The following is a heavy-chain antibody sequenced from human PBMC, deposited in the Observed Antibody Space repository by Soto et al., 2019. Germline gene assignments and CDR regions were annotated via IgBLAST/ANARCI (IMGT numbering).Heavy chain of an antibody. V-gene: IGHV1-69*13. CDR1: GGTFSSYA. Sequence: ASVKVSCKASGGTFSSYAISWVRQAPGQGLEWMGGIIPIFGTANYAQKFQGRVTITADDSTSTAYMELSSLRSEDTAVYYCARGLDSNYGYYYYYYYMDVWGKGTTVTVSS. D-gene: IGHD4-4*01. CDR2: IIPIFGTA. J-gene: IGHJ6*03. CDR3: ARGLDSNYGYYYYYYYMDV.